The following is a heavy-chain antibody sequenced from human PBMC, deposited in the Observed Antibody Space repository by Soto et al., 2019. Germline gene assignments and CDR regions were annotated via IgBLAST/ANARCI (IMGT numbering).Heavy chain of an antibody. CDR3: TRDSKIRGAAVAGPLTRFDL. CDR1: GFTFGDYA. CDR2: IRSKAYGGTT. J-gene: IGHJ4*02. D-gene: IGHD6-19*01. V-gene: IGHV3-49*03. Sequence: GGSLRLSCTASGFTFGDYAMSWFRQAPGKGLEWVVFIRSKAYGGTTEYAASVKGRFTISRDDSKSIAYLQMNSLKTEDTAVYYCTRDSKIRGAAVAGPLTRFDLWGQGTLVTVSS.